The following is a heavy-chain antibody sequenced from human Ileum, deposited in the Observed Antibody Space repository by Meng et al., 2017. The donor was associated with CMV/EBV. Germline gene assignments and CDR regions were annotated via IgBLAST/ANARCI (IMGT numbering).Heavy chain of an antibody. CDR2: IRYDSYNK. J-gene: IGHJ4*01. CDR3: AGRSVFGNTLGY. D-gene: IGHD2-8*01. V-gene: IGHV3-30*02. Sequence: GESLKISCAGSGFTFGNYAMHWVRQAPGKGLEWVAFIRYDSYNKYYVDSVKGRFTISRDTTKNTLYLQMNSLRAEDTAVYYCAGRSVFGNTLGYWGQGTVVTVSS. CDR1: GFTFGNYA.